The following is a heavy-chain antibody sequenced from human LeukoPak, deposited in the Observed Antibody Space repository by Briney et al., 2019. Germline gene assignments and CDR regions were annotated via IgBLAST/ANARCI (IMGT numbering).Heavy chain of an antibody. CDR2: INHSGGT. J-gene: IGHJ4*02. D-gene: IGHD3-22*01. CDR3: ARDRSYDTRIVDF. Sequence: SETLSLTCAVYNGSLSGYHWNWIRHAPGKGLEWIGEINHSGGTDYNPSLKSRVTMSVDTSKNQFSLKLSSVTAADTAVYYCARDRSYDTRIVDFWGQGTLVTVSS. CDR1: NGSLSGYH. V-gene: IGHV4-34*01.